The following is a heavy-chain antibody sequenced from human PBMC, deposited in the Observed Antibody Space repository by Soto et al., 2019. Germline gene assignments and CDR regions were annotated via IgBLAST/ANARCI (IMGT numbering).Heavy chain of an antibody. J-gene: IGHJ4*02. V-gene: IGHV3-33*01. CDR2: IWYDGSNK. CDR3: ARGPPGYCSSTSCYAGIE. D-gene: IGHD2-2*03. Sequence: QVQLVASGGGVVQPGRSLRLSCAASGFTFSSYGMHWVRQAPGKGLEWVAVIWYDGSNKYYADSVKGRFTISRDNSKNTLYLQMNSLRAEDTAVYYCARGPPGYCSSTSCYAGIEWGQGTLVTVSS. CDR1: GFTFSSYG.